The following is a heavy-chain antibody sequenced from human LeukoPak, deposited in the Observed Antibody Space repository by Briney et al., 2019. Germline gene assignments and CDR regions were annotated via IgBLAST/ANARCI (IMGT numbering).Heavy chain of an antibody. Sequence: SETLSLTCTVSGGSISSSSYYWGWIRQPPGKGLEWIGSIYYSGSTYYNPSLKSRVTISVDTSKNQFSLKLGSVTAADTAVYYCARHERDSSSWSTGSYWGQGTLVTVSS. V-gene: IGHV4-39*01. CDR2: IYYSGST. CDR3: ARHERDSSSWSTGSY. J-gene: IGHJ4*02. CDR1: GGSISSSSYY. D-gene: IGHD6-13*01.